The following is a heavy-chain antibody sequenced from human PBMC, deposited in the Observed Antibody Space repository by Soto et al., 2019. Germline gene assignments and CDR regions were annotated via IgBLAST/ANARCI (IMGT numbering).Heavy chain of an antibody. J-gene: IGHJ4*02. CDR1: GFTFTRYS. Sequence: GGSLRLSCAASGFTFTRYSMNWVRQAPGKGLEWVSSISSTTNYIYYGDSMKGRFTISRDNAKNSLYLEMNSLRAEDTAVYYCARESEDLTSNFDYWAREPWSPSPQ. V-gene: IGHV3-21*06. CDR2: ISSTTNYI. CDR3: ARESEDLTSNFDY.